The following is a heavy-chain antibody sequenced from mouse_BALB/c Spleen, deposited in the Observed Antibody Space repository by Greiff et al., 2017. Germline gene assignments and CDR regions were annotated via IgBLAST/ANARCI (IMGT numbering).Heavy chain of an antibody. CDR1: GFTFSSYA. V-gene: IGHV5-9-3*01. CDR2: ISSGGSYT. Sequence: EVQLQESGGGLVKPGGSLKLSCAASGFTFSSYAMSWVRQTPEKRLEWVATISSGGSYTYYPDSVKGRFTISRDNAKNTLYLQMSSLRSEDTAMYYCARHGNYYAMDYWGQGTSVTVSS. J-gene: IGHJ4*01. CDR3: ARHGNYYAMDY. D-gene: IGHD2-1*01.